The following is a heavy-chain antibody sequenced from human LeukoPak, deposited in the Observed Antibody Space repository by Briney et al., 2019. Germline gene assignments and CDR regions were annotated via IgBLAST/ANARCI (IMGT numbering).Heavy chain of an antibody. CDR3: ASGYTQLTSSDAFDI. CDR1: GGSFSGYY. CDR2: INHSGST. Sequence: KPSETLSLTCAVYGGSFSGYYWSWIRQPPGKGLEWIGEINHSGSTNYNPSLKSRVTISVDTSKNQFSLKLSSVTAADTAVYYCASGYTQLTSSDAFDIWGQGTMVTVSS. V-gene: IGHV4-34*01. J-gene: IGHJ3*02. D-gene: IGHD6-6*01.